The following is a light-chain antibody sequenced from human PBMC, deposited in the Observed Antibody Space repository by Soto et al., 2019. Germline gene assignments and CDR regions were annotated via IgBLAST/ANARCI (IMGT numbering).Light chain of an antibody. Sequence: DIQMTQSPSTLSASVGDRVTITCRANEIISTWLAWYQQKPGKAPKLLISDASSLQSWIPSRFSGSGSGTAFTLTFRSLKPDDFATYYSQQYSSRLLTFGGGTKVQIK. CDR2: DAS. CDR1: EIISTW. J-gene: IGKJ4*01. V-gene: IGKV1-5*01. CDR3: QQYSSRLLT.